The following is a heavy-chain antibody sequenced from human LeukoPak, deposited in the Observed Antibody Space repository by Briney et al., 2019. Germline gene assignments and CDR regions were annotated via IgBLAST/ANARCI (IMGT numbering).Heavy chain of an antibody. CDR1: GYSFTSYW. CDR3: ARLGIAAAGTGGYFDY. D-gene: IGHD6-13*01. V-gene: IGHV5-51*01. J-gene: IGHJ4*02. Sequence: GESLKISCKGSGYSFTSYWIGWVRQMPGKGLEWMGIIYPGDSDTRYSPSFQGQVTISADKSISTAYLQWSSLKASDTAMYYCARLGIAAAGTGGYFDYWGQGTLVTVSP. CDR2: IYPGDSDT.